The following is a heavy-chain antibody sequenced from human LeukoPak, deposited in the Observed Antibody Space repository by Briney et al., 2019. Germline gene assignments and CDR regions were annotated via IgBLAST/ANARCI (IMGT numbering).Heavy chain of an antibody. Sequence: GGSLRLSCAASGFTVSSNYMSWVRQAPGKGLEWVLVIYSGGSTYYADSVKGRFTISRDNSKNTPYLQMNSLRAEDTAVYYCARGDNNGWYSDYWGQGTLVTVSS. D-gene: IGHD6-19*01. CDR2: IYSGGST. CDR3: ARGDNNGWYSDY. J-gene: IGHJ4*02. CDR1: GFTVSSNY. V-gene: IGHV3-53*01.